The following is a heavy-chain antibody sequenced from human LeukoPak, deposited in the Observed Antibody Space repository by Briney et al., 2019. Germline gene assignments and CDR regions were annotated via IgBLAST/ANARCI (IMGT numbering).Heavy chain of an antibody. D-gene: IGHD1-7*01. CDR3: TTIVTGTTGDFDYFMDV. CDR1: GFTFSNAW. CDR2: VKSKTDGGTT. J-gene: IGHJ6*03. Sequence: GGSLRLSCAASGFTFSNAWMSWVRQAPGKGLEWIGRVKSKTDGGTTDYAAPVKGRFALSRDDSKNTLYLQMNRLVTEDTAVYYCTTIVTGTTGDFDYFMDVWGKGTTVTVSS. V-gene: IGHV3-15*01.